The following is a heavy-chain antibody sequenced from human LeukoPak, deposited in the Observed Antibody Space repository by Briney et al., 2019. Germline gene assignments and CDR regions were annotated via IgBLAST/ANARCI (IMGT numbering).Heavy chain of an antibody. CDR1: HGSISSYY. J-gene: IGHJ4*02. CDR3: AREDYYDSSGYYPLGY. CDR2: IYTSGST. D-gene: IGHD3-22*01. V-gene: IGHV4-4*07. Sequence: PSETLSLTCTVSHGSISSYYWTWIRQPAGRDLEWIGGIYTSGSTNYNPSLKSRVTMSIDTSKNQFSLKLSSVTAADTAGYYCAREDYYDSSGYYPLGYWGQGTLVTVSS.